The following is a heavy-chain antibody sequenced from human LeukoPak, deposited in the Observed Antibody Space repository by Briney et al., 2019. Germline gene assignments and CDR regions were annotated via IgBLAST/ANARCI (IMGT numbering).Heavy chain of an antibody. CDR1: GGTFSSYA. V-gene: IGHV1-8*02. Sequence: GASVKVSCKASGGTFSSYAISWVRQATGQGLEWMGWMNPNSGNTGYAQKFQGRVTMTRNTSISTAYMEVSGLRSEDTAVYYCTRRAEGSGRQQAYWGQGTLVTVSS. D-gene: IGHD6-13*01. CDR2: MNPNSGNT. CDR3: TRRAEGSGRQQAY. J-gene: IGHJ4*02.